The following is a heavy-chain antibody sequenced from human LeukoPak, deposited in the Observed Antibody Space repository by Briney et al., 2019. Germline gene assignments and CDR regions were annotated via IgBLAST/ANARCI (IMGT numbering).Heavy chain of an antibody. CDR1: GFTFGSYG. CDR3: AKESQAKEPFDY. V-gene: IGHV3-30*18. Sequence: GGPLRLSCAASGFTFGSYGMHWVRQAPGKGLEWVAVISYDGSNKYHADSVRGRFTISRDNSKNTLYPQMNSLRAEDTAVYSCAKESQAKEPFDYWGQGTRDPVSS. J-gene: IGHJ4*02. CDR2: ISYDGSNK. D-gene: IGHD1-14*01.